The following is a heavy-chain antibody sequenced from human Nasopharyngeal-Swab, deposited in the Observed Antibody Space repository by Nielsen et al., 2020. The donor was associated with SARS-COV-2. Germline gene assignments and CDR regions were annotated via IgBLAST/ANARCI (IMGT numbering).Heavy chain of an antibody. D-gene: IGHD3-16*02. J-gene: IGHJ3*02. V-gene: IGHV1-46*01. Sequence: ASVKVSCKASGYTFTSYYMHWVRQAPGQGLEWMGIINPSGGSTSYAQKFQGRVTMTRDTSTSTVYMELSSLRSEDTAVYYCARDRGVNDYVWGSYRKSDGFDIWGQGTMVTVSS. CDR1: GYTFTSYY. CDR3: ARDRGVNDYVWGSYRKSDGFDI. CDR2: INPSGGST.